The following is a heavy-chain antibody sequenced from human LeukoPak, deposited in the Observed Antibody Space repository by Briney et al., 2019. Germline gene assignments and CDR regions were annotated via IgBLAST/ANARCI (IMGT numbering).Heavy chain of an antibody. CDR2: INPNSGGT. V-gene: IGHV1-2*02. D-gene: IGHD6-19*01. CDR1: GYTFTSYG. J-gene: IGHJ4*02. Sequence: ASVKVSCKASGYTFTSYGISWVRQAPGQGFEWMGWINPNSGGTNYAQKFQGRVTMTRDTPISTAYMELSRLRSDDTAVYYCARDYEDWGIEVAGGGGYWGQGTLVTVSS. CDR3: ARDYEDWGIEVAGGGGY.